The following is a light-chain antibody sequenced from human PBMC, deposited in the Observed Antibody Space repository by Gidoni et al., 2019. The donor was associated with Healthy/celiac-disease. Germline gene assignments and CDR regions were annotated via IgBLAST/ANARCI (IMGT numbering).Light chain of an antibody. CDR2: DAS. V-gene: IGKV3-11*01. J-gene: IGKJ4*01. CDR3: QQRSNWPQLT. CDR1: QSVSSY. Sequence: EIVFTQSPATLSLSPGERATLSCRASQSVSSYLAWYQQKPGQAPRLLIYDASNRATGSPARCSGSGSGTDFTITISSLEPEDVAVYYCQQRSNWPQLTFGGGTKVEIK.